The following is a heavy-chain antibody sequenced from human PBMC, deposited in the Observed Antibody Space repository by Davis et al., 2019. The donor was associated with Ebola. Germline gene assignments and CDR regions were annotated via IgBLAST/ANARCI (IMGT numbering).Heavy chain of an antibody. Sequence: GGSLRLSCAASGFTFSSYAMHWVRQAPGKGLEWVATISHDGSTKLYADSVTGRFTISRDNSKNALFLQMDSPRPEDTAVYYCARDGNSAAIHYLDYWGQGTLVTVSA. D-gene: IGHD2-2*02. CDR2: ISHDGSTK. CDR1: GFTFSSYA. CDR3: ARDGNSAAIHYLDY. J-gene: IGHJ4*02. V-gene: IGHV3-30-3*01.